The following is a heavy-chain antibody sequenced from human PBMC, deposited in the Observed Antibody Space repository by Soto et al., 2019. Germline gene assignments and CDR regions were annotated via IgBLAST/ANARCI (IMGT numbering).Heavy chain of an antibody. J-gene: IGHJ4*02. CDR3: TRGGTRTTYWGLFDS. V-gene: IGHV3-74*01. CDR1: GFTFSDNW. Sequence: EVKVVESGGGLVQPGGSLRLSCAASGFTFSDNWMHWVRQPPGKGPVWVSRISVDASSTSYADSVKGRFTISRDSAKNTVYLQMDSLRVEDTAVYYCTRGGTRTTYWGLFDSWGQGTLVTVSS. CDR2: ISVDASST. D-gene: IGHD7-27*01.